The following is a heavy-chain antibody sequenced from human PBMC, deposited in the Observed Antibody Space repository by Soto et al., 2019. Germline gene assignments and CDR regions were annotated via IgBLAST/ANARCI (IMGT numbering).Heavy chain of an antibody. D-gene: IGHD5-18*01. V-gene: IGHV4-39*01. Sequence: PSETLSLTCTVSGGSISSSSYYWGWIRQPPGKGLEWIGSIYYSGSTYYNPSLKSRVTISVDTSKNQFSLKLSSVTAADTAVYYCARLDTAMVIFDYWGQGTLVTVS. CDR3: ARLDTAMVIFDY. CDR2: IYYSGST. CDR1: GGSISSSSYY. J-gene: IGHJ4*02.